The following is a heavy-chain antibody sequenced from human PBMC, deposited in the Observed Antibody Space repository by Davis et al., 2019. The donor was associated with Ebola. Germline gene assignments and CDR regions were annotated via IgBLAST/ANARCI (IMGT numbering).Heavy chain of an antibody. Sequence: GESLKISCKGSGYTFTSYWIAWVRQVPGKSLEWMGSIYPGDSETRYSPSFQGQATISADKSISTAYLQWSSLKASDTAMYYCARSDSNYVSPFDIWGQGTMVTVSS. D-gene: IGHD4-11*01. J-gene: IGHJ3*02. CDR3: ARSDSNYVSPFDI. V-gene: IGHV5-51*01. CDR1: GYTFTSYW. CDR2: IYPGDSET.